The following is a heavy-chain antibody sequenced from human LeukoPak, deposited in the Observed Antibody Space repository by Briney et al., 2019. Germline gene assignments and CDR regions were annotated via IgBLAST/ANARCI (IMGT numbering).Heavy chain of an antibody. V-gene: IGHV1-2*02. CDR1: GYTFTGYY. CDR2: INPNSGGT. CDR3: ARPSIAVAGRLY. J-gene: IGHJ4*02. Sequence: GASVKVSCKASGYTFTGYYMHWVRPAPGQGLEWMGWINPNSGGTNYAQKFQGRVTMTRDTSISTAYMELSRLRSDDTAVYYCARPSIAVAGRLYWGQGTLVTVSS. D-gene: IGHD6-19*01.